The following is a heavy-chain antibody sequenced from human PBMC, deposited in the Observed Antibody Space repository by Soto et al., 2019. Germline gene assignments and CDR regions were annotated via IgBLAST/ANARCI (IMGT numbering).Heavy chain of an antibody. CDR1: GGSFSGYY. CDR3: ASNRGYSYGNYYYYMDV. V-gene: IGHV4-34*01. Sequence: QVQLQQWGAGLLKPSETLSLTCAVYGGSFSGYYWSWIRQPPGKGLEWIGEINHSGSTNYNPSLKRRVTISVDTSKNQFSLKLSSVTAADTAVYYCASNRGYSYGNYYYYMDVWGKGTTVTVSS. CDR2: INHSGST. D-gene: IGHD5-18*01. J-gene: IGHJ6*03.